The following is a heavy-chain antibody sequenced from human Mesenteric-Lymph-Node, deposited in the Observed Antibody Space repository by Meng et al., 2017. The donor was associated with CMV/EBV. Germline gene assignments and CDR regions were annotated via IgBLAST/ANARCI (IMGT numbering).Heavy chain of an antibody. CDR2: INHSGST. V-gene: IGHV4-34*01. D-gene: IGHD4-23*01. Sequence: QVQVRQVGAGLLKPSGTLSHTCAGYGGSFSGFYWSWIRQPPGKGLEWIGEINHSGSTNYNPSLKSRVTISVDTSKNQFSLKLSSVTAADTAVYYCARHQRWLKSEGGFNYWGQGTLVTVSS. J-gene: IGHJ4*02. CDR1: GGSFSGFY. CDR3: ARHQRWLKSEGGFNY.